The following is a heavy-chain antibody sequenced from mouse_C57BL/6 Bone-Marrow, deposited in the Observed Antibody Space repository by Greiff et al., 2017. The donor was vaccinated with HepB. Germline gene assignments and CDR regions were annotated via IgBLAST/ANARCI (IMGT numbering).Heavy chain of an antibody. CDR2: INPNNGGT. V-gene: IGHV1-26*01. J-gene: IGHJ1*03. CDR3: ARWLLGVWYVDV. D-gene: IGHD2-3*01. Sequence: VQLQQSGPELVKPGASVKISCKASGYTFTDYYMNWVKQSHGKSLEWIGDINPNNGGTSYNQKFKGKATLTVDKSSSTAYMELRSLTSEDSAVYYGARWLLGVWYVDVWGTGTTVTGSS. CDR1: GYTFTDYY.